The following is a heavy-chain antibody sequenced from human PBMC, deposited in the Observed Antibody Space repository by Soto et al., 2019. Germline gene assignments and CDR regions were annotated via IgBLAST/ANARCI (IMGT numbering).Heavy chain of an antibody. V-gene: IGHV3-72*01. Sequence: GGSLRLSCAASGFTFSDYYMDWVRQAPGKGLEWVGRSRNKANRYSTEYAAAVKGRFSLSRDDSKVSLYLQMNSLEIEDTAVYYCARVATTNYVLDYWGQGTLVTVSS. J-gene: IGHJ4*02. CDR1: GFTFSDYY. CDR3: ARVATTNYVLDY. D-gene: IGHD3-16*01. CDR2: SRNKANRYST.